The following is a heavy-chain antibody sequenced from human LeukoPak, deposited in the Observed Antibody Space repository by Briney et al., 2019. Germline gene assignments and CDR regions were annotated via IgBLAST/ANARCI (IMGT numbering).Heavy chain of an antibody. CDR3: ARDRGRIAARNFDY. Sequence: GGSLRLSCAASGFTFSSYGMHWVRQAPGKGLEWVAVIWYDGSNKYYADSVKGRFTISRDNSKNTLYLQMNSLRAEDTAVYYCARDRGRIAARNFDYWGQGTLVTVSS. D-gene: IGHD6-6*01. CDR1: GFTFSSYG. CDR2: IWYDGSNK. V-gene: IGHV3-33*01. J-gene: IGHJ4*02.